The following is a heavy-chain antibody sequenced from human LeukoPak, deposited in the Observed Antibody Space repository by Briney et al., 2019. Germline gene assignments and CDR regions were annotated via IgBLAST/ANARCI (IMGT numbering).Heavy chain of an antibody. CDR1: GYSITSGYY. V-gene: IGHV4-38-2*02. Sequence: SETLSLTCTVSGYSITSGYYWGWIRPPPGKGLEWIGSIYHSGSTYYNPSLKSRVTISVDTSKNQFSLKLSSVTAADTAVYYCARSPMIRGAFDYWGQGTPVTVSS. J-gene: IGHJ4*02. CDR2: IYHSGST. D-gene: IGHD3-10*01. CDR3: ARSPMIRGAFDY.